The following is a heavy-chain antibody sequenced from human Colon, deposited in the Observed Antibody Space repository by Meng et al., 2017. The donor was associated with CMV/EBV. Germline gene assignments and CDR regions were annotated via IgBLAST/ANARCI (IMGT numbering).Heavy chain of an antibody. CDR2: NTHTSDT. Sequence: GESLKISCVTSGFTFSSYSLNWVRQAPGKGLEWVSSNTHTSDTYYADSLKGRFTVSRDNAQNSGYLQMNSLTAEDTAVYYCARGWPPDYWGQGTLVTVSS. V-gene: IGHV3-21*06. D-gene: IGHD6-13*01. J-gene: IGHJ4*02. CDR3: ARGWPPDY. CDR1: GFTFSSYS.